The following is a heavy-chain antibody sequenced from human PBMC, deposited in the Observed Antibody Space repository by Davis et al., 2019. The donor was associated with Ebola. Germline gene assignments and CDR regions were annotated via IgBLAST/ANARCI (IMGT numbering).Heavy chain of an antibody. V-gene: IGHV1-3*01. CDR2: LNAGNGNT. Sequence: ASVKVSCKASGYTFASYAMHWVRQAPGQRLEWMGWLNAGNGNTKYSQKFQGRVTITRDTSASTAYMELSSLRSEDTAVYYCAALDSSSWYGRLWDYWGQGTLVTVSS. J-gene: IGHJ4*02. CDR3: AALDSSSWYGRLWDY. CDR1: GYTFASYA. D-gene: IGHD6-13*01.